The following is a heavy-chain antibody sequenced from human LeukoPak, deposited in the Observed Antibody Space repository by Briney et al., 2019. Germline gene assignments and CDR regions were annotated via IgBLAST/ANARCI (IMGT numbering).Heavy chain of an antibody. CDR3: TELDCNSTNCHDY. CDR2: ISRSSTTR. Sequence: PGGSLRLSFVASGFTFSNYNMNWVRQAPGKGLEWVSYISRSSTTRYYADSVKGRFTISRDNAKNSLYLQMNSLRAEDTAVYYCTELDCNSTNCHDYWGQGTLVTVSS. V-gene: IGHV3-48*04. CDR1: GFTFSNYN. J-gene: IGHJ4*02. D-gene: IGHD2-2*01.